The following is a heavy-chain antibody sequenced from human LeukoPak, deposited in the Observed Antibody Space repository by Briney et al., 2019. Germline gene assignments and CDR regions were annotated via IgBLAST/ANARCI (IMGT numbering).Heavy chain of an antibody. CDR1: GFTFSDYY. D-gene: IGHD5-18*01. CDR2: ISSSGDII. V-gene: IGHV3-11*01. Sequence: GGSLRLSCAASGFTFSDYYMSWVRQTPGKGLEWISYISSSGDIIYYVDSVKGQFTISRDNAKNSLYLQMNSLRAEDTAVYYCAREGRGYTYGRFFDYWGQGTLVTVSS. CDR3: AREGRGYTYGRFFDY. J-gene: IGHJ4*02.